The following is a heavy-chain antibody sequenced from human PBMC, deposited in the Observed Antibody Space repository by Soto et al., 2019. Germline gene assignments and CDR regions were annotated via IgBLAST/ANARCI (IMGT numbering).Heavy chain of an antibody. CDR1: GFIFRSYI. V-gene: IGHV3-23*01. CDR3: ARKHTFDYYYGMDV. CDR2: LSGNGGTT. Sequence: PGGSLRLSCEASGFIFRSYIMGWVRQAPGKGLEWVSALSGNGGTTFYADSVKGRFTISRDNSKNALYLQMNSLRDEDTAVYYCARKHTFDYYYGMDVWGQGTTVTVSS. J-gene: IGHJ6*02.